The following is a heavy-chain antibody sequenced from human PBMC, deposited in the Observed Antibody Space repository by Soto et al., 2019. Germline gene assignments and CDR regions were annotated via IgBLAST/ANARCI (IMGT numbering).Heavy chain of an antibody. D-gene: IGHD6-19*01. V-gene: IGHV3-33*01. Sequence: PGGSLRLSCAASGFTFSSYGMHWVRQAPGKGLEWVAVIWYDGSNKYYADSVKGRFTISGDNSKNTLYLQMNSLRAEDTAVYYCAREFHQWLVPSDYWGQGTLVTVSS. CDR3: AREFHQWLVPSDY. CDR1: GFTFSSYG. J-gene: IGHJ4*02. CDR2: IWYDGSNK.